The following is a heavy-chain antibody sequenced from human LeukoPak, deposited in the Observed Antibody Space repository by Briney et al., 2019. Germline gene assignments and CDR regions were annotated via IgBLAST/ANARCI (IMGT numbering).Heavy chain of an antibody. CDR1: GYTFTGYY. Sequence: ASVKVSCKASGYTFTGYYMHWVRQAPGQGLEWMGWISAYNGNTNYAQKLQGRVTTTTDTSTSTAYMELRSLRSDDTAVYYCARDRGGSYKPWGQGTLVTVSS. J-gene: IGHJ4*02. V-gene: IGHV1-18*04. D-gene: IGHD1-26*01. CDR3: ARDRGGSYKP. CDR2: ISAYNGNT.